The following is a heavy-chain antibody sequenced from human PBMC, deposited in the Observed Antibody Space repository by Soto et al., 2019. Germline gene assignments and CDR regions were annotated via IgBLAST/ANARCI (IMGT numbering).Heavy chain of an antibody. V-gene: IGHV1-18*01. Sequence: GASVKVSCKASGYTFTNYAMHWVRQAPGQRLEWMGWISAYNGNTNYAQKLQGRVTMTTDTSTSTAYMELRSLRSDDTAVYYCARDLGGWELLGGLGLVDYWGQGTLVTVSS. CDR3: ARDLGGWELLGGLGLVDY. D-gene: IGHD1-26*01. CDR2: ISAYNGNT. CDR1: GYTFTNYA. J-gene: IGHJ4*02.